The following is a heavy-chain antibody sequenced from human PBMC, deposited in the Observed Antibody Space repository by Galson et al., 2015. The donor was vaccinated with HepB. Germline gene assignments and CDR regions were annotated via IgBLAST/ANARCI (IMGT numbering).Heavy chain of an antibody. V-gene: IGHV4-39*01. CDR2: IYYSGST. CDR3: ASLYSSGWYYFDY. Sequence: LSLTCTVSGGSISSSSYYWGWIRQPPGKGLEWIGSIYYSGSTYYNPSLKSRDTISVDTSKNQFSLKLSSVTAADTAVYYCASLYSSGWYYFDYWGQGTLVTVSS. J-gene: IGHJ4*02. CDR1: GGSISSSSYY. D-gene: IGHD6-19*01.